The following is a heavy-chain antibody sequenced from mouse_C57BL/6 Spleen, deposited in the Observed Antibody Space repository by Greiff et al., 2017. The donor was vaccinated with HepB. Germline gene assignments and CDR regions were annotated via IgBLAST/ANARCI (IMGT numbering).Heavy chain of an antibody. CDR2: ISGGGGNT. CDR3: ARENYGVFDY. J-gene: IGHJ2*01. V-gene: IGHV5-9*01. D-gene: IGHD1-1*01. CDR1: GFTFSSYT. Sequence: EVKLVESGGGLVKPGGSLKLSCAASGFTFSSYTMSWVRQTPEKRLEWVATISGGGGNTYYPDSVKGRFTISRDNAKNTLYLQMSRLRSEDTALYYCARENYGVFDYWGQGTTLTVSS.